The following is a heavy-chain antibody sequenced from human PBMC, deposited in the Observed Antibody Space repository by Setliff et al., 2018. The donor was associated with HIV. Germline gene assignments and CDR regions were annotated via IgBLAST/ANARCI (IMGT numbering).Heavy chain of an antibody. CDR2: VSNTGRRT. D-gene: IGHD2-8*02. CDR3: VKEAYSTGKPGIS. CDR1: TFSVSEYA. V-gene: IGHV3-23*05. Sequence: GESLKISCAASTFSVSEYARGWVRQAPGKGLEWVSAVSNTGRRTFYADSVKGRFTISKDNFENVVYLQMNSLRVDDTAVYYCVKEAYSTGKPGISWGQGTQVTVSS. J-gene: IGHJ4*02.